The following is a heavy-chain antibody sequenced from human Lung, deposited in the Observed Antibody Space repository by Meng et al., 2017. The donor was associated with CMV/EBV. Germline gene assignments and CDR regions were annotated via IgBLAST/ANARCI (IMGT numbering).Heavy chain of an antibody. CDR3: ARGRGKPAAIYYYGMAV. CDR1: GGSFSGYY. CDR2: INHSGST. J-gene: IGHJ6*02. V-gene: IGHV4-34*01. D-gene: IGHD2-2*02. Sequence: SETLSLXCAVYGGSFSGYYWSWIRQPPGKGLEWIGEINHSGSTNYNPSLKSRVTISVDTSKNQFSLKLSSVTAADTAVYYCARGRGKPAAIYYYGMAVWGQGTTVTVSS.